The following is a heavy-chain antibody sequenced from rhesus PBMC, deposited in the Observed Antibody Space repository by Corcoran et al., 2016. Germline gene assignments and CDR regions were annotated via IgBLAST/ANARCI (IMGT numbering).Heavy chain of an antibody. V-gene: IGHV3S5*01. CDR1: GFPFRSYG. CDR2: INGGGNSP. J-gene: IGHJ4*01. Sequence: EVQLVESGGGLVQPGGSLRLSCVASGFPFRSYGMSGVRQAPGKGLEWFLYINGGGNSPYYTDSVRGRFTVSRDNSRNTLSLQMNSLRPEDTAVYYCAALQLLGAFDSWGQGVLVTVSS. D-gene: IGHD1-26*01. CDR3: AALQLLGAFDS.